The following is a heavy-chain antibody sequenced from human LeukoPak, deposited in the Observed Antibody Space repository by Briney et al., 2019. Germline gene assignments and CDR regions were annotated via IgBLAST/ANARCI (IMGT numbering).Heavy chain of an antibody. CDR2: IYPGDSDT. CDR1: GYSFTSYW. D-gene: IGHD6-19*01. J-gene: IGHJ6*03. V-gene: IGHV5-51*01. CDR3: ASASSGWPSDYYYMDV. Sequence: GESLKISCKGSGYSFTSYWIGWVRQMPGKGLEWMGIIYPGDSDTRYSPSFQGQVTISADKSISTAYLQWSSLKASDTAMYYCASASSGWPSDYYYMDVWGKGTTVTVSS.